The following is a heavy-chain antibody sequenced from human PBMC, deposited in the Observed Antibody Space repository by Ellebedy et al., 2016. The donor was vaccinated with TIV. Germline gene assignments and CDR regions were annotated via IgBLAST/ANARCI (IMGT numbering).Heavy chain of an antibody. V-gene: IGHV3-21*01. J-gene: IGHJ5*02. CDR3: ARYGEQQLRFDP. Sequence: GESLKISCAASGFTFRNYSMNWVRQAPGKGLEWVSSIRSSGSYIYYADSAKGRFTISRDNAKNSLYLQMNSLRAEDTAVYYCARYGEQQLRFDPWGQGTLVTVSS. D-gene: IGHD6-13*01. CDR2: IRSSGSYI. CDR1: GFTFRNYS.